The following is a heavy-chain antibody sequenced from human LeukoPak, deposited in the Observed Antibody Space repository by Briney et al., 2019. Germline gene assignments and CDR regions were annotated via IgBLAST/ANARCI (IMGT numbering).Heavy chain of an antibody. D-gene: IGHD3-16*02. Sequence: PGGSLRLSCAASGFTFSNYEMNWVRQAPGKGLEWVSSISSSSSYIYYADSVKGRFTISRDNAKNSLYLQMNSLRAEDTAVYYCARDDLRLGELSFPSYWGQGTLVTVSS. J-gene: IGHJ4*02. V-gene: IGHV3-21*01. CDR2: ISSSSSYI. CDR3: ARDDLRLGELSFPSY. CDR1: GFTFSNYE.